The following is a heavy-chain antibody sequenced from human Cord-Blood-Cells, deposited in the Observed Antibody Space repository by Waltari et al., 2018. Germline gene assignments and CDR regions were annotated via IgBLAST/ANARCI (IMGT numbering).Heavy chain of an antibody. CDR3: ARTPVYSSGWYYFDY. V-gene: IGHV2-26*01. Sequence: QVTLKESGPVLVKPTETLTLTCTVSGFSLSNARMGVSWIRQPPGKALEWLAHIFSNDEKAYSTSLKSRLTISKDTSKSQVVLTMTNMDPVDTATYYCARTPVYSSGWYYFDYWGQGTLVTVSS. D-gene: IGHD6-19*01. CDR2: IFSNDEK. J-gene: IGHJ4*02. CDR1: GFSLSNARMG.